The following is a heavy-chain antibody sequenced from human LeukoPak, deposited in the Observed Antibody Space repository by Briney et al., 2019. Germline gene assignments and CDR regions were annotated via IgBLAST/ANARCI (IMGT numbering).Heavy chain of an antibody. V-gene: IGHV3-23*01. CDR1: GVTFSSYG. D-gene: IGHD3-10*01. CDR2: ISGSGGTT. Sequence: GGSLRLSCAASGVTFSSYGMSWVRQAPGKGLEWVSSISGSGGTTYYADSVKGRFTLSRDNSKNTLYLQMNSLRAEDTAVYYCAKGSRSLRFGEAGDYWGQGTLVTVSS. J-gene: IGHJ4*02. CDR3: AKGSRSLRFGEAGDY.